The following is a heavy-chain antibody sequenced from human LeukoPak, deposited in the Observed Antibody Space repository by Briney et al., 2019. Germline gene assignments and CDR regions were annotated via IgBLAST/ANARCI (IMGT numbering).Heavy chain of an antibody. V-gene: IGHV4-34*01. CDR1: GGSFSGYY. D-gene: IGHD4-11*01. J-gene: IGHJ6*03. Sequence: SETLSLTCAVYGGSFSGYYWSWIRQPPGKGLEWIGEINHSGSTNYNPSLKSRVTISVDMSRNQFSLKLSSVTAADTAVYYCASTYSNYYYDYMDVWGKGTTVTISS. CDR3: ASTYSNYYYDYMDV. CDR2: INHSGST.